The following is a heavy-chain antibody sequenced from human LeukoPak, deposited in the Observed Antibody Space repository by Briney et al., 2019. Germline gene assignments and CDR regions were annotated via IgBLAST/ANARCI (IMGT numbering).Heavy chain of an antibody. V-gene: IGHV4-30-4*01. Sequence: PSETLSLTCTLSGGSISRGDYYWSWIRQPPGKGLEWIGYIYYSGSTYYNPSLKSRVTISVDTSKNQFSLKLSSVTAADTAVYYCARDHCSGGSCYGSDAFDIWGQGTMVTVSS. CDR3: ARDHCSGGSCYGSDAFDI. J-gene: IGHJ3*02. CDR1: GGSISRGDYY. CDR2: IYYSGST. D-gene: IGHD2-15*01.